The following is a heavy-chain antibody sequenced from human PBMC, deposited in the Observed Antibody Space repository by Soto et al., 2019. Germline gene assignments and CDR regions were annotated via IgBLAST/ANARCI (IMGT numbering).Heavy chain of an antibody. CDR1: GFTFSSYE. J-gene: IGHJ6*02. CDR3: ARTVFRYFDWLWEAGVDV. V-gene: IGHV3-48*03. CDR2: ISSSGSTI. D-gene: IGHD3-9*01. Sequence: GGSLRLSCAASGFTFSSYEMNWVRQAPGKGLEWVSYISSSGSTIYYADSVKGRFTISRDNAKNSLYLQMNSLRAEDTAVYYCARTVFRYFDWLWEAGVDVWGQGSTVTVSS.